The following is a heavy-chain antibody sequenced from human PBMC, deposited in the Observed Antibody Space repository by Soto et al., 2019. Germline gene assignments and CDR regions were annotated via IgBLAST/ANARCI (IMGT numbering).Heavy chain of an antibody. Sequence: QVQLVESGGGVVQPGRSLRLSCAASGFSFSTYVMHWVRQAPGKGLEWVAGISHDGRNTHYADSVEGRFTISRDNSKNTLSLQMNSRTTDDTAVLYCATEDESSGHAGTFYHWGQGTLITVSS. D-gene: IGHD2-15*01. CDR2: ISHDGRNT. V-gene: IGHV3-30*01. CDR1: GFSFSTYV. J-gene: IGHJ1*01. CDR3: ATEDESSGHAGTFYH.